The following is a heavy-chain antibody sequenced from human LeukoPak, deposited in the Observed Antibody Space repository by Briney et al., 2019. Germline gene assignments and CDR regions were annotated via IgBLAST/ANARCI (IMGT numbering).Heavy chain of an antibody. J-gene: IGHJ4*02. D-gene: IGHD4-23*01. CDR3: AKDHGGNYPSDY. CDR1: GFTFSSYG. CDR2: IRYDGSNK. V-gene: IGHV3-30*02. Sequence: GGSLRLSCAASGFTFSSYGMHWVRQAPGKGLEWVAFIRYDGSNKYYADSVKGRFTISRDNSKNTLYLQMNSLRAEDTAVYYCAKDHGGNYPSDYWGQGTLVTVSS.